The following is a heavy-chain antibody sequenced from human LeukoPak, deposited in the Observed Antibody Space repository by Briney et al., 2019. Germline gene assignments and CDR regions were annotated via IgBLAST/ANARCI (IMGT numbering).Heavy chain of an antibody. D-gene: IGHD2-21*02. Sequence: GGSLRLSCAASGFTVSSNYMSCVRQAPGKGLEWVSVIYSGGSTYYADSVMGRFTISRDNSKSTLYLQMNSLRAEDTAVYYCARDCGGDCSDAFDIWGQGTMVTVSS. CDR1: GFTVSSNY. V-gene: IGHV3-53*01. J-gene: IGHJ3*02. CDR3: ARDCGGDCSDAFDI. CDR2: IYSGGST.